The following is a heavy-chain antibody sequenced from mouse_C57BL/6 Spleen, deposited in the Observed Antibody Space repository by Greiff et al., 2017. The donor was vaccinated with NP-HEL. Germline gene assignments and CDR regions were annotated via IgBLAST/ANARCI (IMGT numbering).Heavy chain of an antibody. CDR3: ARKDYGSWFAY. CDR1: GYTFTSYW. Sequence: QVQLQQPGAELVKPGASVKLSCKASGYTFTSYWMHWVKQRPGQGLEWIGMIHPNSGSTNYNEKFKSMATLTVDKSSSTANMQLRSLTSEDSAVYYSARKDYGSWFAYWGQGTLVTVSA. D-gene: IGHD1-1*01. J-gene: IGHJ3*01. CDR2: IHPNSGST. V-gene: IGHV1-64*01.